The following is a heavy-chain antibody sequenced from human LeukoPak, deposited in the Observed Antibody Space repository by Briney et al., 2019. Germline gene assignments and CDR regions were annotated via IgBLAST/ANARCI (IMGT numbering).Heavy chain of an antibody. D-gene: IGHD1-26*01. CDR1: GFTFRDYY. Sequence: PGGSLRLSCAASGFTFRDYYMAWIRQAPGKGLEWVSHISSSVTTVYYADSVRGRFTLSRDNAKNSVSLQMNSLRAEDTAVYYCARDKRKGIVGSTKPYFDYWGQGTLVTVSS. J-gene: IGHJ4*02. V-gene: IGHV3-11*04. CDR2: ISSSVTTV. CDR3: ARDKRKGIVGSTKPYFDY.